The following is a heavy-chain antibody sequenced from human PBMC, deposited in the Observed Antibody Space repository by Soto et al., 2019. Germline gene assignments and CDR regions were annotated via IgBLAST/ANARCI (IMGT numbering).Heavy chain of an antibody. CDR1: GGTFSSYA. V-gene: IGHV1-69*10. CDR3: ARGAYYYDSSGYYYGAFDI. J-gene: IGHJ3*02. CDR2: IIPILGIA. Sequence: ASVKVSCKASGGTFSSYAISWVRQAPGQGLEWMGGIIPILGIANYAQKFQGRVTITADKSTSTAYMELSSLRSEDTAVYYCARGAYYYDSSGYYYGAFDIWGQGTMVTVSS. D-gene: IGHD3-22*01.